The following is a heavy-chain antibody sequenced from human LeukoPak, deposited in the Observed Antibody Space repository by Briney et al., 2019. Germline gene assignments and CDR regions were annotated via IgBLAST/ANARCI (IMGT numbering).Heavy chain of an antibody. CDR2: FDPEDGET. Sequence: ASVKVSCKVSGYTLTELSMHWVRQAPGKGLEWMGGFDPEDGETIYAQKFQGRVTMTEDTSTDTAYMELSSLRSEGTAVYYCATRGITMVRGVIIGWFDPWGQGTLVTVSS. V-gene: IGHV1-24*01. CDR1: GYTLTELS. CDR3: ATRGITMVRGVIIGWFDP. J-gene: IGHJ5*02. D-gene: IGHD3-10*01.